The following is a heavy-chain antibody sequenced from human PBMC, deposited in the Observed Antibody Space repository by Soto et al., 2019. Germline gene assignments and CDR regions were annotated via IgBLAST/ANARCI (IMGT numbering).Heavy chain of an antibody. V-gene: IGHV3-23*01. J-gene: IGHJ4*02. CDR3: AKRTIAAATYTSYYFDY. D-gene: IGHD6-13*01. Sequence: GGSLRLSCAASGFTFSSYAMSWVRQAPGKGLEWVSAISGSGGSTYYADSVKGRFTISRDNSKNTLYLQMNSLRAEDTAVYYCAKRTIAAATYTSYYFDYWGQGTLVTVSS. CDR2: ISGSGGST. CDR1: GFTFSSYA.